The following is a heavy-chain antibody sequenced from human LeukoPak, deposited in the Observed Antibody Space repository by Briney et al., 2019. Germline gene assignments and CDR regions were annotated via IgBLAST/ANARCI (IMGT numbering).Heavy chain of an antibody. CDR1: GFTFSSYS. D-gene: IGHD3-16*01. CDR3: ARDYLWAFDF. CDR2: ISASSGNI. V-gene: IGHV3-48*01. Sequence: GGSLRLSCAASGFTFSSYSLNWVRQAPGKGLEWVSYISASSGNIKYADSVKGRFTISRDNAKNSLYLQMNSLRAEDTAVYYCARDYLWAFDFWGQGTMVTASS. J-gene: IGHJ3*01.